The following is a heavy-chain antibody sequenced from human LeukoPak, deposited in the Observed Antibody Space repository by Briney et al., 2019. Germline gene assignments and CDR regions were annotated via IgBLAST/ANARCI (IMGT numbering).Heavy chain of an antibody. V-gene: IGHV4-59*08. CDR1: GGSISPYY. CDR2: IYYTGTT. CDR3: ARHVDPAGWPHWFDP. Sequence: SETLSLTCTVSGGSISPYYWSWIRQPPGKRLEWIGYIYYTGTTKYNPSLESRVTISLDTSTKHFSLKLRSVTAADTAVYYCARHVDPAGWPHWFDPWGQGILVTVSS. J-gene: IGHJ5*02. D-gene: IGHD6-19*01.